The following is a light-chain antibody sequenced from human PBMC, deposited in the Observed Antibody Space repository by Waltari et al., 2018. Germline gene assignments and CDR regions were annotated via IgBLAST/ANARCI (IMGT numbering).Light chain of an antibody. V-gene: IGKV3-11*01. CDR2: GAS. J-gene: IGKJ4*01. CDR3: HQRSDWPLT. CDR1: QSIGSD. Sequence: IVLTQSPVTLSLSPGERATLSCRASQSIGSDLAWYRQKPGQPPRLLIFGASERATGIPARISGSGSGTDFTLTISSLDPEDFAVYYCHQRSDWPLTFGGGTRVEIK.